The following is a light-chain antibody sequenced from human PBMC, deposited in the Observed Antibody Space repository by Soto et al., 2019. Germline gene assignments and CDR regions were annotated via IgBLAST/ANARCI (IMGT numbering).Light chain of an antibody. CDR1: SSNIGSYI. J-gene: IGLJ2*01. Sequence: QSVLTQPPSTSVTPGQKVTISCSGSSSNIGSYIVNWYQQLPGTAPKLLIYSNNQRPSGVPDRFSGSKSGTSASLAISGLQSEDEADYYCAAWDESLNAVIFGGGTKLTVL. V-gene: IGLV1-44*01. CDR2: SNN. CDR3: AAWDESLNAVI.